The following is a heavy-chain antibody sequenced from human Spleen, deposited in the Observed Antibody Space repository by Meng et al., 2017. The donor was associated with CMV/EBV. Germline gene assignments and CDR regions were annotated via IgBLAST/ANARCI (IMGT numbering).Heavy chain of an antibody. J-gene: IGHJ6*02. V-gene: IGHV3-23*01. D-gene: IGHD2-2*02. CDR2: SSGRGDRT. CDR1: GFSLTAHD. CDR3: AKDQGPVVPATIVCYFYYSFDV. Sequence: GRSLRLSCTASGFSLTAHDMRWVRQAPGKGLEWVSTSSGRGDRTYMADSVKGRFTVSRDTSKSTVDLEMNGLRVEDTAVYYCAKDQGPVVPATIVCYFYYSFDVWGQGTTVTVSS.